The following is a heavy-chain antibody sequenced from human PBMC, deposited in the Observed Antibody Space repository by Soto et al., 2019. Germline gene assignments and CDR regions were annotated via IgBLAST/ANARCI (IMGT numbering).Heavy chain of an antibody. V-gene: IGHV1-18*01. J-gene: IGHJ5*02. CDR2: ISAYNGNT. CDR3: ASWGSVTGKIAP. Sequence: SCKASGYTFTSYGISWVRQAPGQGLEWMGWISAYNGNTNYAQKLQGRVTMTTDTSTSTAYMELRSPRSDDTAVYYCASWGSVTGKIAPWGQGTLVTVSS. CDR1: GYTFTSYG. D-gene: IGHD4-4*01.